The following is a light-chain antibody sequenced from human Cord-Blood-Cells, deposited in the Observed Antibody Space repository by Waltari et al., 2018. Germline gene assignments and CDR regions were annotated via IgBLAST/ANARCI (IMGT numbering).Light chain of an antibody. Sequence: QSALTQPRSVSGSPGQSVTISCTGTSSDVGGYNYVSWYQQHPGKAPKLMSYDVSTRPSGVPDRFSGSKSGNTASLTISGLQAEDEADYYCCSYAGSYTWVFGGGTKLTVL. J-gene: IGLJ3*02. CDR1: SSDVGGYNY. CDR2: DVS. V-gene: IGLV2-11*01. CDR3: CSYAGSYTWV.